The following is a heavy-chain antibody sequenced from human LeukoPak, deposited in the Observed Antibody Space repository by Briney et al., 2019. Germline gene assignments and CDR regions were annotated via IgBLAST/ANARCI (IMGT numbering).Heavy chain of an antibody. D-gene: IGHD6-13*01. CDR3: ARELYSSPHLYYYYYYYMDV. Sequence: PGGSLRLSCAASGFTFSDYYMSWIRQAPGKGLEWVSYISSSGSTIYYADSVKGRFTISRDNAKNSLYLQMNSLRAEDTAVYYCARELYSSPHLYYYYYYYMDVWGKGTTVTVSS. J-gene: IGHJ6*03. V-gene: IGHV3-11*04. CDR2: ISSSGSTI. CDR1: GFTFSDYY.